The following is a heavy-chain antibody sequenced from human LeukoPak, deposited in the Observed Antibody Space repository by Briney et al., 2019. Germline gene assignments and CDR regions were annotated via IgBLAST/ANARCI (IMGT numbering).Heavy chain of an antibody. CDR2: INPNSGGT. CDR3: ARVRTYSSSALDY. CDR1: GYTFTGYY. Sequence: ASVTVSCKASGYTFTGYYMHWVRQAPGQGLEWMGWINPNSGGTNYAQKFQGRVTMTRDTSISTAYMELSRLRSDDTAVYYCARVRTYSSSALDYWGQGTLVTVSS. V-gene: IGHV1-2*02. J-gene: IGHJ4*02. D-gene: IGHD6-6*01.